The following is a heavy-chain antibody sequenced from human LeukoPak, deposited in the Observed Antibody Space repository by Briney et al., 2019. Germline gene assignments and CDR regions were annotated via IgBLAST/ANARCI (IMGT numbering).Heavy chain of an antibody. J-gene: IGHJ4*02. CDR1: GFTFSSYG. CDR3: AKALITFGGVIVLPSFDY. CDR2: IRYDGSNK. V-gene: IGHV3-30*02. D-gene: IGHD3-16*02. Sequence: PGGSLRLSCAASGFTFSSYGMHWVRQAPGKGLEWVAFIRYDGSNKYYADSVKGRFTISRDNSKNTLYLQMNSLRAEDTAVYYCAKALITFGGVIVLPSFDYWGQGTLVTVSS.